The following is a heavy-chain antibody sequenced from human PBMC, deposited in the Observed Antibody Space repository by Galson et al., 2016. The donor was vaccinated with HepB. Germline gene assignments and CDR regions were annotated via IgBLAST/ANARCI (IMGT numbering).Heavy chain of an antibody. CDR3: AGQIGYFYS. CDR2: IYYSGST. CDR1: GGSISSGGYY. Sequence: TLSLTCTVSGGSISSGGYYWTWIRQHPGKGLEWIGNIYYSGSTSYNPSLKSRVIISLDMSKNQFSLNVCSVTAADTAVYYCAGQIGYFYSWGQGTLVTVSS. J-gene: IGHJ4*02. V-gene: IGHV4-31*03.